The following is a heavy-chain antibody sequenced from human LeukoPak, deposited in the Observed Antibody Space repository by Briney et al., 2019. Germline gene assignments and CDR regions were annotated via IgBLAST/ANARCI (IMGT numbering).Heavy chain of an antibody. CDR3: ARVAYYGSGSYHHPFDS. CDR2: ISHSGST. D-gene: IGHD3-10*01. J-gene: IGHJ4*02. CDR1: GGSFSGYY. Sequence: TDTLSVTCAVYGGSFSGYYWSWLRQPPGKGLEWPGEISHSGSTNYNPSLKTRVTISVVTSKNQLSLKLTPLTAADTAVYYRARVAYYGSGSYHHPFDSWAQEPLATVSS. V-gene: IGHV4-34*01.